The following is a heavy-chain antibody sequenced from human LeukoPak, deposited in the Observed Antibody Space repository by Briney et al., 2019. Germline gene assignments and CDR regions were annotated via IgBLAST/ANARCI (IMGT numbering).Heavy chain of an antibody. CDR2: MYYSGST. CDR1: GGSISSYY. V-gene: IGHV4-59*12. J-gene: IGHJ4*02. D-gene: IGHD3-22*01. Sequence: SEALSLTCAVSGGSISSYYWSWIRQPPGKGLEWIGCMYYSGSTTYNPSLKSRVTISVDTSKTQFSLKLSSVTAADTAVYYCARDADFDSSGYYYSSFDYWGQGTLVTVSS. CDR3: ARDADFDSSGYYYSSFDY.